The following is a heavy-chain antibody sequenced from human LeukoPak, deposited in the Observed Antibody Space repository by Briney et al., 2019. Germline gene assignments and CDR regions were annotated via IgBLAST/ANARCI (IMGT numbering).Heavy chain of an antibody. J-gene: IGHJ4*02. D-gene: IGHD2-21*01. CDR1: GYTFTNYD. CDR3: ARGQHIIGLFIYDY. V-gene: IGHV1-8*01. Sequence: ASVKVSCKASGYTFTNYDINWVRQATGQGLEWMGWMNPNSGNTGYAQKFQGRVTMTRDTSISTAYMELSSLRSEDTAVYYCARGQHIIGLFIYDYWGQGTPVTVSS. CDR2: MNPNSGNT.